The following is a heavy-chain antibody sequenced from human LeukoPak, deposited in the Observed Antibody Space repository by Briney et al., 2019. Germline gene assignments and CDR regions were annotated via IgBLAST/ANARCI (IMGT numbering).Heavy chain of an antibody. J-gene: IGHJ4*02. Sequence: SETLSLTCTVSGGSINGYYWSWIRQPPGKGLEWIGYMYYSGSTNYNPSLRSRVTISVDTSKNQFSLKLSSVTAADTAVYYCARNLGSGWYYDYWGQGILVTVSS. D-gene: IGHD6-19*01. CDR1: GGSINGYY. CDR2: MYYSGST. CDR3: ARNLGSGWYYDY. V-gene: IGHV4-59*08.